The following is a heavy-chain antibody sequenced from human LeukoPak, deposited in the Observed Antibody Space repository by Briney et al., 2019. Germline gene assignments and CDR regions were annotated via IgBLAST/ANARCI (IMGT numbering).Heavy chain of an antibody. CDR1: GGTFSSYA. V-gene: IGHV1-69*04. D-gene: IGHD5-12*01. CDR2: IIPILGIA. J-gene: IGHJ6*02. Sequence: SVKVSCKASGGTFSSYAISWVRQAPGQGLEWMGRIIPILGIANYAQKFQGRVTITADKSTSTAYMELSSLRSEDTAVYYCARDSVSGYSRYGMDVWGQGTTVTVSS. CDR3: ARDSVSGYSRYGMDV.